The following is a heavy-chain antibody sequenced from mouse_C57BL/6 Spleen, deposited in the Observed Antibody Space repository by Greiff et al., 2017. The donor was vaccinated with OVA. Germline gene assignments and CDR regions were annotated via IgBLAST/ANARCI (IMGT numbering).Heavy chain of an antibody. V-gene: IGHV3-6*01. D-gene: IGHD2-2*01. CDR2: ISYDGSN. Sequence: VQLKESGPGLVKPSQSLSLTCSVTGYSITSGYYWNWIRQFPGNKLEWMGYISYDGSNNYNPSLKNRISITRDTSKNQFFLKLNSVTTEDTATYYCARDGSSMVTTRDWFAYWGQGTLVTVSA. CDR1: GYSITSGYY. J-gene: IGHJ3*01. CDR3: ARDGSSMVTTRDWFAY.